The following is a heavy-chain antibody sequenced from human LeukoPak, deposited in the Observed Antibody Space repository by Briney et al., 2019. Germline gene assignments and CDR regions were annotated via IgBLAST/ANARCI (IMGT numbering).Heavy chain of an antibody. J-gene: IGHJ4*02. CDR3: ARDNFVREVLIAYFDY. CDR1: GFTFSSYD. Sequence: GGSLRLSCAASGFTFSSYDMHWVRQATGKGLEWVSAIGTAGDTYYPGSVKGRFTISRDDSKSTVYLQMNSLRAEDTATYFCARDNFVREVLIAYFDYWGRGTLVTVSS. V-gene: IGHV3-13*04. CDR2: IGTAGDT. D-gene: IGHD2/OR15-2a*01.